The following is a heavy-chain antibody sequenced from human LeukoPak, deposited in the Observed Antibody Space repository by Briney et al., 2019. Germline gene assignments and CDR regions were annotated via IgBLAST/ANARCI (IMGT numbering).Heavy chain of an antibody. J-gene: IGHJ3*02. CDR1: DDSFSTQY. CDR3: ARDPTTVTKRCDI. CDR2: ISSIGST. D-gene: IGHD4-17*01. V-gene: IGHV4-59*11. Sequence: AESLSLTCSVSDDSFSTQYLTWIRQPPGKGLEWIGYISSIGSTNYNPSLKSRVTISVDTSKKQFSLSMTSVTAADTAVYYCARDPTTVTKRCDIWGQGTMVTVSS.